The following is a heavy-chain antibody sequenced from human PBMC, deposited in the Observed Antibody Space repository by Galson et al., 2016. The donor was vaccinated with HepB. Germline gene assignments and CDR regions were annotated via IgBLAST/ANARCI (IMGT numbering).Heavy chain of an antibody. CDR1: KFTFRNYA. Sequence: SLRLSCAASKFTFRNYAMRWVRQAPGKGLEWVSSISGPGRNTYYADSVKGRFTISRDNSKNTLYLQMNSLRAEDTAVYYCAKDPIQCGGDCTRASYYFDYWGQGLLVTVSS. V-gene: IGHV3-23*01. D-gene: IGHD2-21*02. CDR2: ISGPGRNT. J-gene: IGHJ4*02. CDR3: AKDPIQCGGDCTRASYYFDY.